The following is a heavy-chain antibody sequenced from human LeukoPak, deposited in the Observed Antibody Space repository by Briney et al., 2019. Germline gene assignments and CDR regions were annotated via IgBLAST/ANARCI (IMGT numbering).Heavy chain of an antibody. Sequence: GASVKVSCKGSGYSFTSYWIGWVRQMPGKGLEWMGIIYPGDSDTRYSPSFQGQVTISADKSISTAYLQWSSLKASDTAMYYCARRFTYYYDSSGYHYFDYWGQGALVTVSS. V-gene: IGHV5-51*01. CDR2: IYPGDSDT. CDR1: GYSFTSYW. D-gene: IGHD3-22*01. J-gene: IGHJ4*02. CDR3: ARRFTYYYDSSGYHYFDY.